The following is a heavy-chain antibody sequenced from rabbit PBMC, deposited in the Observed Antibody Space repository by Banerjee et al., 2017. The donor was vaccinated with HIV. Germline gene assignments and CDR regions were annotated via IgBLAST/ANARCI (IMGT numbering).Heavy chain of an antibody. CDR3: ARSTSGYDIGDL. V-gene: IGHV1S40*01. CDR1: GIDFSSYYD. CDR2: IYAGNTDST. J-gene: IGHJ6*01. D-gene: IGHD1-1*01. Sequence: QSLEESGGGLVKPGASLTLTCTASGIDFSSYYDMCWVRQAPGKGLEWIACIYAGNTDSTYYASWAKGRFTISKTSSTTVTLQMTSLTAADTATYFCARSTSGYDIGDLWGPGTLVTVS.